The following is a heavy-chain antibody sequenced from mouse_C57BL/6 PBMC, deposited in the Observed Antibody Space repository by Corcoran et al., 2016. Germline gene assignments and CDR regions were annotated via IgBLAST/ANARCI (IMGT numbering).Heavy chain of an antibody. J-gene: IGHJ1*03. CDR3: AKTDYGRSYWYFDV. D-gene: IGHD1-1*01. Sequence: EVQLEQSGPELVKPGASVKISCKASGYTFTDYYMNWVKQSHGKSLEWIGDINPNNGVTSYNQKFKGKATLTVDKSSSTAYMELRSLTSEDSAVYYCAKTDYGRSYWYFDVWGTGTTVTVSS. CDR2: INPNNGVT. V-gene: IGHV1-26*01. CDR1: GYTFTDYY.